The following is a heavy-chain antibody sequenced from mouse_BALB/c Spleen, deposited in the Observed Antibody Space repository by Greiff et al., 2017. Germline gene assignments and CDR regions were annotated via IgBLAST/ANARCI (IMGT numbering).Heavy chain of an antibody. D-gene: IGHD1-1*01. J-gene: IGHJ4*01. CDR2: ISYSGST. CDR3: ARGIHYYGSSPHAMDY. Sequence: EVQLVESGPGLVKPSQSLSLTCTVTGYSITSDYAWNWIRQFPGNKLEWMGYISYSGSTSYNPSLKSRISITRDTSKNQFFLQLNSVTTEDTATYYCARGIHYYGSSPHAMDYWGQGTSVTVSS. V-gene: IGHV3-2*02. CDR1: GYSITSDYA.